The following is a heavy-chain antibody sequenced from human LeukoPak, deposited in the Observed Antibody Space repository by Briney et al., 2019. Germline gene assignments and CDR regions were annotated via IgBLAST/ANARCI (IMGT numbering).Heavy chain of an antibody. Sequence: SGTLSLTCAVSGGSISSSNWWSWVRQPPGKGLEWIGEIYHSGSTNYNPSLKSRVTISVDKSKNQFSLKLSSVTAADTAVYYCARVGAYSGSYWGLDYWGQGTLVTVSS. CDR1: GGSISSSNW. V-gene: IGHV4-4*02. CDR2: IYHSGST. D-gene: IGHD1-26*01. CDR3: ARVGAYSGSYWGLDY. J-gene: IGHJ4*02.